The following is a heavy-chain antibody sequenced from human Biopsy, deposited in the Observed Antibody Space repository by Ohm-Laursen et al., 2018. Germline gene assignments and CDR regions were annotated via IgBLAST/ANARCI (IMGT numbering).Heavy chain of an antibody. J-gene: IGHJ6*02. V-gene: IGHV4-59*02. CDR3: ARDSGILNYGNFKYYHYYGMDV. D-gene: IGHD4-11*01. CDR1: GDSVTKYY. Sequence: PSDTLSLTCTVSGDSVTKYYWSRIRQPPGKGLEWIGHIYYSVMTNYNPSLQSRVSISVDTSRNQVSLTLSSVTAADTAVYYCARDSGILNYGNFKYYHYYGMDVWGQGTKVTVSS. CDR2: IYYSVMT.